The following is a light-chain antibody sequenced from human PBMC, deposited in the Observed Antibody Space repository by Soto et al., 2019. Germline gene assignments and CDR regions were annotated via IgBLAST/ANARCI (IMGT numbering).Light chain of an antibody. J-gene: IGKJ1*01. CDR2: SAS. CDR1: RSVDTD. CDR3: QHYGSLPSR. V-gene: IGKV3-20*01. Sequence: TQPPSTLSISTIYTATLSFRASRSVDTDLAWYQQKPGQAPRFLIYSASSRATGIPDRFSGSGSGTDFTLTICGLEPEDFAVYCCQHYGSLPSRFGEGGKVDIK.